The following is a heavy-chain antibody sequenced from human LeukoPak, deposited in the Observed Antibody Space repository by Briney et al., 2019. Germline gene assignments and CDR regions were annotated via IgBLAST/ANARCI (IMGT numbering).Heavy chain of an antibody. CDR2: FIPIFGTA. V-gene: IGHV1-69*06. J-gene: IGHJ4*02. D-gene: IGHD6-19*01. CDR3: ARDVSKAGYSSGWYYDY. Sequence: ASVKVSCKASGGTFSSYVISWVRQASGQEREGMGGFIPIFGTANYAQKFQGRVTITADKSTSTAYMELSSLRSEDTAVYYCARDVSKAGYSSGWYYDYWGQGTLVTVSS. CDR1: GGTFSSYV.